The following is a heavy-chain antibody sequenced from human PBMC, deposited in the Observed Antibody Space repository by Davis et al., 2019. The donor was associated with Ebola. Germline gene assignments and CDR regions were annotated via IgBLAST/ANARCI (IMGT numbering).Heavy chain of an antibody. CDR2: IKTKTDEGIL. CDR3: ATDEGGSRY. D-gene: IGHD1-26*01. J-gene: IGHJ4*02. Sequence: LSLTCGASGFSFSNAWMNWVRLVPGKGLEWVGRIKTKTDEGILDYAEPVKGRFIMSRDDARNTMSLHMSSLKTEDTGVYYCATDEGGSRYWGQGSRVIVSS. V-gene: IGHV3-15*07. CDR1: GFSFSNAW.